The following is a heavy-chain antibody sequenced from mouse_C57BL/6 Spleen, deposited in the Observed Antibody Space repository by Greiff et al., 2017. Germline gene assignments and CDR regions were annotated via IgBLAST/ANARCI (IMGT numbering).Heavy chain of an antibody. D-gene: IGHD4-1*01. CDR2: IDPETGGT. CDR3: TRCPNWDGGFGY. Sequence: QVQLQQSGAELVRPGASVTLSCKASGYTFTDYEMHWVKQTPVHGLEWIGAIDPETGGTAYNQKFKGKAILTADKSSSTAYMELRSLTSEDSAVYYCTRCPNWDGGFGYWGQGTTLTVSS. V-gene: IGHV1-15*01. J-gene: IGHJ2*01. CDR1: GYTFTDYE.